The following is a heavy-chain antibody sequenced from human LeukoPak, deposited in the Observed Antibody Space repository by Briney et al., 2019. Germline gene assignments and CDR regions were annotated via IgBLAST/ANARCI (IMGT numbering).Heavy chain of an antibody. CDR1: GYTFTGYY. CDR3: ARDSGYDFWSGYYGY. Sequence: ASVKVSCKASGYTFTGYYMHRVRQAPGQGLEWMGWINPNSGGTNYAQKFQGRVTMTRDTSISTAYMELSRLRSDDTAVYYCARDSGYDFWSGYYGYWGQGTLVTVSS. V-gene: IGHV1-2*02. J-gene: IGHJ4*02. CDR2: INPNSGGT. D-gene: IGHD3-3*01.